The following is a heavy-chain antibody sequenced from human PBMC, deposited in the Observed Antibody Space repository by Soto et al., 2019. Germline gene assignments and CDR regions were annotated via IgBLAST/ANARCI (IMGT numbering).Heavy chain of an antibody. CDR3: GRDRFCSGDTCSGSIDY. CDR2: ISAYNGVT. CDR1: GYTFTSYG. D-gene: IGHD2-15*01. V-gene: IGHV1-18*04. Sequence: ASVKVSCKASGYTFTSYGISWVRQAPGQGLEWMGWISAYNGVTKYDPAFQGRITMTRDTSIGTAYLELSDLRSGDTALYFCGRDRFCSGDTCSGSIDYWGQGTLVTVSS. J-gene: IGHJ4*02.